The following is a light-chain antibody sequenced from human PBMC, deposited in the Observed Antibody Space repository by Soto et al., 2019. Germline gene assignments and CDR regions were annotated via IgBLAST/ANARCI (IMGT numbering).Light chain of an antibody. CDR3: QQRSSWHT. J-gene: IGKJ1*01. CDR1: QSVSSY. CDR2: DAS. Sequence: EIVLTQSPVTLSWSPGERSTRSCRASQSVSSYLAWYQQKPGQAPRLLIYDASNRATGIPARFSGSGSGTDFTLTISSLEPEDSAIYYCQQRSSWHTFGQGTKVDIK. V-gene: IGKV3-11*01.